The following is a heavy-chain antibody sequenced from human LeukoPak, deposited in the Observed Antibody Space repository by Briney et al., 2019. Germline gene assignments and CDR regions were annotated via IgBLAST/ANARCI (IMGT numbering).Heavy chain of an antibody. CDR1: GGSFSGYY. D-gene: IGHD4-17*01. V-gene: IGHV4-34*01. CDR3: ARVLTTVTRLIYYMDV. CDR2: INHSGST. Sequence: SETLSLTCAVYGGSFSGYYWSWIRQPPGKGLEWIGEINHSGSTNYNPSLKSRVTISVDTSKNQFSLKLSSVTAADTAVYYCARVLTTVTRLIYYMDVWGKGTTVTISS. J-gene: IGHJ6*03.